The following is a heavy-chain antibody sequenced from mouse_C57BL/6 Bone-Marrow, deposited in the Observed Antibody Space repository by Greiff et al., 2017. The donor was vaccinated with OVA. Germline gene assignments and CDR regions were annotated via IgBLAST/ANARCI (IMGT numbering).Heavy chain of an antibody. CDR1: GFSLTSYG. CDR2: IWRGGST. J-gene: IGHJ3*01. D-gene: IGHD2-3*01. CDR3: AKNRWLLRRAWFAY. V-gene: IGHV2-5*01. Sequence: VMLVESGPGLVQPSQSLSITCTVSGFSLTSYGVHWVRQSPGKGLEWLGVIWRGGSTDYNAAFMSRLSITKDNSKSQVFFKMNSLQADDTARYYCAKNRWLLRRAWFAYWGQGTLVTVSA.